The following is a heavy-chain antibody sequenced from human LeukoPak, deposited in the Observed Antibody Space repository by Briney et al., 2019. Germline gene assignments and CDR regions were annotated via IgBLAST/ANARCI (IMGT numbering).Heavy chain of an antibody. CDR3: ARTGVGSSWYGY. Sequence: SETLSLTCAVYGGSFSGYYWSWIRQPPGKGLEGIGEINHSGSTNYNPSLKSRVTISVDTSKNQFSLELGPVTSAGTGLYYCARTGVGSSWYGYWGQRTLVTVSS. J-gene: IGHJ4*02. CDR2: INHSGST. CDR1: GGSFSGYY. V-gene: IGHV4-34*01. D-gene: IGHD6-13*01.